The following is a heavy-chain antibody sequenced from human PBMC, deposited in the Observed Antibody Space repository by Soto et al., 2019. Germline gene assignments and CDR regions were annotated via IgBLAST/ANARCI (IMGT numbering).Heavy chain of an antibody. D-gene: IGHD3-22*01. CDR2: ISYDGSNK. J-gene: IGHJ4*02. CDR3: ARSGYLAETPFDY. V-gene: IGHV3-30-3*01. Sequence: QVQLVESGGGVVQPGRSLTLSCAASGFTISSYAMHWVRQAPGKGLEWVAVISYDGSNKYYADSVKGRFTISRDNSKNTLYLQMNSLRAEDTAVYYCARSGYLAETPFDYWGQGTLVTVSS. CDR1: GFTISSYA.